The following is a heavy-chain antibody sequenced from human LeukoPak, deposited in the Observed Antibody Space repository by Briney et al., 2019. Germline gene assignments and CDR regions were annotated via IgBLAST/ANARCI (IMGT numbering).Heavy chain of an antibody. CDR1: GLTFSSYS. V-gene: IGHV3-21*01. CDR3: ARDDGFSLSSTAAYNWFDP. CDR2: ISSSSSYI. D-gene: IGHD6-13*01. Sequence: GGSLRLSCAASGLTFSSYSMNWVRQAPGKGLEWVSSISSSSSYIYYADSVKGRFAISRDNAKNSLYLQMNSLRAEDTAVYYCARDDGFSLSSTAAYNWFDPWGQGTLVTVSS. J-gene: IGHJ5*02.